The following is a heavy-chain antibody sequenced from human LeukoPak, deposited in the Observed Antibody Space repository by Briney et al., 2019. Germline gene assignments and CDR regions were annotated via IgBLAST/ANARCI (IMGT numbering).Heavy chain of an antibody. CDR3: ARAGPLRYSYIFDY. Sequence: GGSLRLSCAASGFTFSSYGMSWVRQAPGKGLEWVSGINWNGGSTGYADSVKGRFTISRDNAKNSLYLQMNSLRAEDTALYYCARAGPLRYSYIFDYWGQATLVTVSS. V-gene: IGHV3-20*04. J-gene: IGHJ4*02. D-gene: IGHD3-9*01. CDR2: INWNGGST. CDR1: GFTFSSYG.